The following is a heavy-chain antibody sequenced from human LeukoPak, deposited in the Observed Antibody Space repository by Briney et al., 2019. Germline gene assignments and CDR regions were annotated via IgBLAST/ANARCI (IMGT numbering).Heavy chain of an antibody. CDR1: GGTFSSYA. D-gene: IGHD6-19*01. Sequence: SVKVSCKASGGTFSSYAVSWVRQAPGQGLEWMGGIIPIFGTANYAQKFQGRVTITADESTSTAYMELSSLRSEDTAVYYCARSSGWYRGGSQYFQHWGQGTLVTVSS. CDR2: IIPIFGTA. V-gene: IGHV1-69*13. J-gene: IGHJ1*01. CDR3: ARSSGWYRGGSQYFQH.